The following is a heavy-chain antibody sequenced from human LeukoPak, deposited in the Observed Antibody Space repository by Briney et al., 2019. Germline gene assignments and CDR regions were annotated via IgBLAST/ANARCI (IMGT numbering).Heavy chain of an antibody. Sequence: PGGSLRLSCAASGFTFSSYAMSWARQAPGKGLEWVSAISGSGGSTYYADSVKGRFTISRDNSKNTLYLQMNSLRAEDTAVYYCARDGGTYYDFWSGYYTTGWFDPWGQGTLVTVSS. CDR2: ISGSGGST. J-gene: IGHJ5*02. CDR3: ARDGGTYYDFWSGYYTTGWFDP. CDR1: GFTFSSYA. D-gene: IGHD3-3*01. V-gene: IGHV3-23*01.